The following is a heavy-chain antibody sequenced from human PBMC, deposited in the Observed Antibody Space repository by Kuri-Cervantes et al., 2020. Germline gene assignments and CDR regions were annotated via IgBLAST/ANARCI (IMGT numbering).Heavy chain of an antibody. CDR2: IYYSGST. Sequence: LRLSCTVSGGSISSSSYYWGWIRQHPGKGLEWIGYIYYSGSTYYNPSLKSRVTIPVDTSKNQFSLKLSSVTAADTAVYYCARGGKIVVVPAAMSGVWFDPWGQGTLVTVSS. CDR1: GGSISSSSYY. V-gene: IGHV4-31*03. J-gene: IGHJ5*02. CDR3: ARGGKIVVVPAAMSGVWFDP. D-gene: IGHD2-2*01.